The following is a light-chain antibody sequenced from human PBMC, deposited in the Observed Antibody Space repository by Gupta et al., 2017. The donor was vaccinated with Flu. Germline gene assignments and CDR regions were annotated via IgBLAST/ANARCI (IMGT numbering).Light chain of an antibody. CDR1: SSDVGRSDS. V-gene: IGLV2-14*04. Sequence: CSGTSSDVGRSDSVSWYQQHPDKAPKLIIFDVTNRPSGVSSRFSGSKSGNTASLTISGLQAEDETDYYCSSYTSGSTFYVFGTGTKVTVL. CDR3: SSYTSGSTFYV. CDR2: DVT. J-gene: IGLJ1*01.